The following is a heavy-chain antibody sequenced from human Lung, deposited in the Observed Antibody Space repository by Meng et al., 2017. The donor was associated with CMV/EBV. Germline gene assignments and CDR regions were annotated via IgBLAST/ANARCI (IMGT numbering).Heavy chain of an antibody. J-gene: IGHJ4*01. V-gene: IGHV3-66*02. CDR2: IYGSGTT. CDR1: GFTVSRNY. D-gene: IGHD5-18*01. CDR3: ARGADTPMVLPPDF. Sequence: GESXKISCAASGFTVSRNYMGWVRQAPGKGLEWVSVIYGSGTTNYPDFVKGRFTISRDNSRNTVYLQMNSLRAEDTAVYFCARGADTPMVLPPDFWGHGSLVTVSS.